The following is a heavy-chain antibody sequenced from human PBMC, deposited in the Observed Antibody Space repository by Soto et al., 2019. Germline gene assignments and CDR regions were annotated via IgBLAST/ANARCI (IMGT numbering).Heavy chain of an antibody. CDR3: AGYFINRYYYYYGMDV. J-gene: IGHJ6*02. Sequence: SVKVSCKASGGTFSSYAISWVRQAPGQGLEWMGGIIPIFGTANYAQKFQGRVTLTADESTSTAYMELSSLRSEDTAVYYCAGYFINRYYYYYGMDVWGQGTTVTASS. D-gene: IGHD3-9*01. CDR1: GGTFSSYA. V-gene: IGHV1-69*13. CDR2: IIPIFGTA.